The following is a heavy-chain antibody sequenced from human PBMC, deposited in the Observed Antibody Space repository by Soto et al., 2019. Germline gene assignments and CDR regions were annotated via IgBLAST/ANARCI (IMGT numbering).Heavy chain of an antibody. D-gene: IGHD3-10*01. Sequence: PSETLSLTCTVSGGSISSGGYYWSWIRQHPGKGLEWIGYIYYSGSTYYNPSLKGRVTISVDTSKNQFSLKLSSVTAADTAVYYCAIEPRLLICFGELHDWGRGTLVPVSS. CDR2: IYYSGST. CDR3: AIEPRLLICFGELHD. J-gene: IGHJ4*02. V-gene: IGHV4-31*03. CDR1: GGSISSGGYY.